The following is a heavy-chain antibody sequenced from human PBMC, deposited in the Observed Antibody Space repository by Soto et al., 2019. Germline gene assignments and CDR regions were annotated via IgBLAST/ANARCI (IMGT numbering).Heavy chain of an antibody. CDR2: INPNSGGT. CDR1: GYTFTGYY. V-gene: IGHV1-2*02. D-gene: IGHD3-3*01. J-gene: IGHJ6*02. CDR3: AVAGVWSGYSPSLYYYGMDV. Sequence: ASVKVSCKASGYTFTGYYMHWVRQAPGQGLEWMGWINPNSGGTNYAQKFQGRVTMTRDTSISTAYLELSRLRSDDTAVYYCAVAGVWSGYSPSLYYYGMDVWGQGTTVTVSS.